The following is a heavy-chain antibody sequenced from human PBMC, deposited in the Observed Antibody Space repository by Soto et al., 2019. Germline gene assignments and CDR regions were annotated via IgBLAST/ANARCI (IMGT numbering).Heavy chain of an antibody. CDR1: GFTIRNYA. CDR3: EGSGT. D-gene: IGHD3-10*01. Sequence: EVQVLESGGDLVQPGGSLRLSCAAYGFTIRNYAMSWVRQAPGKALEWVSGISGSSDRTYYADSVKGRFTLSKDTSSNTLYLQMNSLRVEDTAVYHCEGSGTWGQGTMVTVSS. V-gene: IGHV3-23*01. J-gene: IGHJ3*01. CDR2: ISGSSDRT.